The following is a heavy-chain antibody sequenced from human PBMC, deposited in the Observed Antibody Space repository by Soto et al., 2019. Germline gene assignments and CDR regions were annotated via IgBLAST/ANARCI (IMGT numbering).Heavy chain of an antibody. CDR3: AAGGGLPRYY. CDR1: GGAISSGGYS. Sequence: QLQLQESGSGLVKPSQTLSLTCAVSGGAISSGGYSWSWIRQPPGKGLEWIGYIYHSGSTYYNPSLKRRVTISVDRSKYQFSLKLSSVTAADTAVYYCAAGGGLPRYYWGQGTLVTVSS. CDR2: IYHSGST. V-gene: IGHV4-30-2*01. D-gene: IGHD5-12*01. J-gene: IGHJ4*02.